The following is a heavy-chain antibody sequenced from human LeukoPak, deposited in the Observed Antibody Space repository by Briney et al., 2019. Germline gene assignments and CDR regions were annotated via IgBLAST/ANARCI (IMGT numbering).Heavy chain of an antibody. CDR3: ARHLGVVVPAALDY. CDR2: IYYSGST. D-gene: IGHD2-2*01. V-gene: IGHV4-39*01. Sequence: SETLSLTCTVSGGSISSSSYYWGWIRQPPGKGLEWIGSIYYSGSTYYNPSLKSRVTISVDTSKNQFSLKLSSVTAADTAVYYCARHLGVVVPAALDYWGQGTLVTVSS. CDR1: GGSISSSSYY. J-gene: IGHJ4*02.